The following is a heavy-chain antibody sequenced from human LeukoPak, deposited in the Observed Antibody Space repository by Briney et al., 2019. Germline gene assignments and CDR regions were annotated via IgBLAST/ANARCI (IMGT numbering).Heavy chain of an antibody. J-gene: IGHJ6*02. V-gene: IGHV3-33*01. D-gene: IGHD3-3*01. CDR1: GFTFSSYG. Sequence: GRSLRLSCAASGFTFSSYGMHWVRQAPGKGLEWVAVIWYDGSNKYYADSVKGRFTISRDNSKNTLYLQMNSLRAEDTAVYYCARDRQYDFWSGYYGYYYGMDVWGQGTTVTASS. CDR3: ARDRQYDFWSGYYGYYYGMDV. CDR2: IWYDGSNK.